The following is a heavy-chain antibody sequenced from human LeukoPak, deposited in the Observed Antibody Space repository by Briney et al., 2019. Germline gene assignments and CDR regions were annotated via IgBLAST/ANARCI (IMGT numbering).Heavy chain of an antibody. J-gene: IGHJ4*02. V-gene: IGHV3-48*03. CDR1: GFTFSSYE. D-gene: IGHD3-9*01. CDR2: ISSSGSTI. CDR3: ARTGYLHFDY. Sequence: GGSLRLSCAASGFTFSSYEMNWVRQAPGKGLEWVSYISSSGSTIYYADSVKGRFTISRDNSKNTLYLQMNSLRAEDTAVYYCARTGYLHFDYWGQGTLVADSS.